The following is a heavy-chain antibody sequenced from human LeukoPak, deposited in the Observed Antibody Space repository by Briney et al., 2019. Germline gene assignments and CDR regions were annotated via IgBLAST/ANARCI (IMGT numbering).Heavy chain of an antibody. CDR2: MNHKSGDI. D-gene: IGHD3-10*01. J-gene: IGHJ4*02. CDR3: ARGHHGTGSHFDF. V-gene: IGHV1-8*02. Sequence: GASVKVSCKASAYTLRSYDINWVPQAPGQGCEWVGWMNHKSGDIGYTQSFQGIVTMTEDASINTAYMELSSLSSEDTPVYYCARGHHGTGSHFDFWGQGNLVTVSS. CDR1: AYTLRSYD.